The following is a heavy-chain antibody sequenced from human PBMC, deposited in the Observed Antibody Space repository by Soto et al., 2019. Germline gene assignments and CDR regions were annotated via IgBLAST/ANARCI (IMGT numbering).Heavy chain of an antibody. D-gene: IGHD2-15*01. CDR3: ARVVMTWPLATVVDY. CDR1: GGSISSGGYY. J-gene: IGHJ4*02. CDR2: IYYSGST. V-gene: IGHV4-31*03. Sequence: PSETLSLTCTVSGGSISSGGYYWSWIRQHPGKGLEWIGYIYYSGSTYYNPSLKSRVTISVDTSKNQFSLKLSSVTAADTAVYYCARVVMTWPLATVVDYCGQGNLLTVSS.